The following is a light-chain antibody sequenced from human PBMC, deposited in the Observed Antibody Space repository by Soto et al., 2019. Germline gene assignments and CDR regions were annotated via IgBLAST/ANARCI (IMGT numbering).Light chain of an antibody. CDR1: SSDVGDYNY. CDR2: EVN. V-gene: IGLV2-14*01. Sequence: QSALTQPASVSGSPGQSITISCTGTSSDVGDYNYVSWYQHHPGKAPKLIIYEVNNRPSGVSNRFSGSKSGSTASLTISGLQAEDEADYYCSSYTSISTYVFGTGTKLTLL. J-gene: IGLJ1*01. CDR3: SSYTSISTYV.